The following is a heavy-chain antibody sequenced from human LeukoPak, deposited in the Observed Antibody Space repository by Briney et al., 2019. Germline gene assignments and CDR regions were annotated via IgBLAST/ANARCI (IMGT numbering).Heavy chain of an antibody. CDR1: GGSIGSYY. V-gene: IGHV4-59*01. D-gene: IGHD6-19*01. CDR3: ARDGVAGGFDY. J-gene: IGHJ4*02. Sequence: SETLSLTCTVSGGSIGSYYWNWIRQPPGKGLERIGYIHYSGSTNHNASLKSRVTISVDTSKNQFSLKLSSVTAADTAVYYCARDGVAGGFDYWGQGTLVTVSS. CDR2: IHYSGST.